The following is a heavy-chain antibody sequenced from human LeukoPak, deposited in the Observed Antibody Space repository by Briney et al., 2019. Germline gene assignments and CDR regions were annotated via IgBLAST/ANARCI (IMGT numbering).Heavy chain of an antibody. CDR2: IYYGGST. CDR3: ARGSAYDWFDY. J-gene: IGHJ4*02. V-gene: IGHV4-30-4*01. D-gene: IGHD5-12*01. Sequence: SETLSLTCTVSGGSISSGDYYCNWIRQPPGKVLEWIGYIYYGGSTSYNPSLKSRVTISVDTSKNQFSLKLTSVTAADTAVYYCARGSAYDWFDYWGQGTLVTVSS. CDR1: GGSISSGDYY.